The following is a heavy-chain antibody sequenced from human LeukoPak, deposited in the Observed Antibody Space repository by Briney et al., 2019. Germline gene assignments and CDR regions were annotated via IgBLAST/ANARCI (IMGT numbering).Heavy chain of an antibody. Sequence: SVKVSCKASGGTFSSYAVTWVRQAPGQGLEWMGGIIPIFGTANYAQKFQGRVTITADESASTAYMEPSSLRSEDTAVYYCARDARHRYCSTTSCYWGWFAPWGQGTLVTVSS. J-gene: IGHJ5*02. V-gene: IGHV1-69*13. D-gene: IGHD2-2*01. CDR1: GGTFSSYA. CDR3: ARDARHRYCSTTSCYWGWFAP. CDR2: IIPIFGTA.